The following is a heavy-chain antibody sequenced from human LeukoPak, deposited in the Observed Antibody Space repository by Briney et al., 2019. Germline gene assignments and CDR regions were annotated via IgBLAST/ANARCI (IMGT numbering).Heavy chain of an antibody. D-gene: IGHD1-1*01. CDR2: MNPNSGNT. J-gene: IGHJ4*02. CDR3: ARTSGTPPYFDY. CDR1: GYTFTSYD. Sequence: ASVKVSCKASGYTFTSYDINWVRQATGQGLEWMGWMNPNSGNTGYAQKFQGRVTMTRNTSISTAYMELRSLRSDDTAVYYCARTSGTPPYFDYWGQGTLVTVSS. V-gene: IGHV1-8*01.